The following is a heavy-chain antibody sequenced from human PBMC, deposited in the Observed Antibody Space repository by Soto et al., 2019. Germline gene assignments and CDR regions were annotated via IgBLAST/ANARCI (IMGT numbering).Heavy chain of an antibody. CDR3: ARVEDSSSWYGGSYFDY. CDR2: IYHSGST. J-gene: IGHJ4*02. CDR1: GGSISSSNW. Sequence: SETLSLTCAVSGGSISSSNWWSWVRQPPGKGLEWIGEIYHSGSTNYNPSLKSRVTISVDKSKNQFSLKLSSVTAADTAVYYCARVEDSSSWYGGSYFDYWGQGTLVTVSS. D-gene: IGHD6-13*01. V-gene: IGHV4-4*02.